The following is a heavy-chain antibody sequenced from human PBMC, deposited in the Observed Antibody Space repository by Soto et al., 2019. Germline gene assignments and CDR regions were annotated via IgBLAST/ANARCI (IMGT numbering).Heavy chain of an antibody. J-gene: IGHJ6*04. CDR3: ARYRSTGYSYYGMDV. V-gene: IGHV5-10-1*01. D-gene: IGHD2-2*01. CDR1: GYSFTSYW. Sequence: GESLKISCKGSGYSFTSYWISWVRQMPGKGLEWMGRIDPSDSYTNYSPSFQGHVTISADKSISTAYLQWSSLKASDTAMYYCARYRSTGYSYYGMDVWGKGTTVTVSS. CDR2: IDPSDSYT.